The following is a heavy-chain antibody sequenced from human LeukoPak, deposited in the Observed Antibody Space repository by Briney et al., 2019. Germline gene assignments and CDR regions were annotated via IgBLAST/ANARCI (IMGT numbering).Heavy chain of an antibody. V-gene: IGHV4-34*01. D-gene: IGHD3-10*01. CDR3: ARHPINYYYGSGSYDN. CDR2: INHSGST. J-gene: IGHJ4*02. CDR1: GGSISGYY. Sequence: SETLSLTCTVSGGSISGYYWSWIRQPPGKGLEWIGEINHSGSTNYNPSLKSRVTISVDTSKNQFSLKLSSVTAADTAVYYCARHPINYYYGSGSYDNWGQGTLVTVSS.